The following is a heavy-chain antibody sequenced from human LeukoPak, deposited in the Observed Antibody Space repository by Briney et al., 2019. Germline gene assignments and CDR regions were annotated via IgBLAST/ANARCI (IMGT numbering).Heavy chain of an antibody. CDR2: ISYDGSNK. CDR1: GFTFSSNW. Sequence: GGSLRLSCAASGFTFSSNWMSWVRQAPGKGLEWVAVISYDGSNKYYADSVKGRFTISRDNSKNTLYLQMNSLRAEDTAVYYCARGDSSGYRTLDYWGQGTLVTVSS. V-gene: IGHV3-30-3*01. D-gene: IGHD3-22*01. J-gene: IGHJ4*02. CDR3: ARGDSSGYRTLDY.